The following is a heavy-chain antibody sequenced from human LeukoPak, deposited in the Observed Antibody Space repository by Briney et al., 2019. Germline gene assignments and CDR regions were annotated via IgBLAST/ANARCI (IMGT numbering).Heavy chain of an antibody. CDR2: IYSGGST. Sequence: GGSLRLSCAASGFTVSSNYMSWVRQAPGKGLEWVSVIYSGGSTYYADSVKGRFTIPRDNSKNTLYLQMNSLRAEDTAVYYCAREVYSNYVSGMDVWGQGTTVTVSS. J-gene: IGHJ6*02. CDR1: GFTVSSNY. V-gene: IGHV3-66*01. D-gene: IGHD4-11*01. CDR3: AREVYSNYVSGMDV.